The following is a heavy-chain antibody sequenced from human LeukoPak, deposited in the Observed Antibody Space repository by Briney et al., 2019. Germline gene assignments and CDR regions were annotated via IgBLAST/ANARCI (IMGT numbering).Heavy chain of an antibody. CDR3: ARGRVFSLGWSPRI. Sequence: SETLSLTCTVSGGSISSGDYYWSWIRQPPGRGLEWIGEINHSGSTNYNPSLKSRVTISVDTSKNQFSLKLSSVTAADTAVYYCARGRVFSLGWSPRIWGQGTMVTVSS. J-gene: IGHJ3*02. CDR1: GGSISSGDYY. D-gene: IGHD3-3*01. V-gene: IGHV4-39*07. CDR2: INHSGST.